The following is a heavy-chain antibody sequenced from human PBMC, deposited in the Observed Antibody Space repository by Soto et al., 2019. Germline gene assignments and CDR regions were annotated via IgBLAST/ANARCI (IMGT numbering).Heavy chain of an antibody. Sequence: QVQLVESGGGLVKPGGSLRLSCAASGFTFSDYYMSWIRQAPGKGLEWVSYINSSSSYTNYADSVKGRFTISRDNAKNSPYLQMNSLRAEDTAVYYCARIIIAAGGRRYFDLWGRGTLVTVSS. CDR3: ARIIIAAGGRRYFDL. V-gene: IGHV3-11*05. J-gene: IGHJ2*01. CDR2: INSSSSYT. CDR1: GFTFSDYY. D-gene: IGHD6-13*01.